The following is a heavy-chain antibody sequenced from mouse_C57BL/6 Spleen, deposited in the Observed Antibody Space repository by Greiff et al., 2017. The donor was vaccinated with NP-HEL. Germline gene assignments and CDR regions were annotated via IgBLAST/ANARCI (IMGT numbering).Heavy chain of an antibody. D-gene: IGHD3-1*01. Sequence: EVQLEESEGGLVQPGSSVKLSCTASGFTFSDYYMAWVSQVPEKGLEWVANINYDGSSTYYLESLKSRSIFSRDNAKIILYLQMRSLKSEDTATYYCARNSSYYFDYWGQGTTLTVSS. CDR3: ARNSSYYFDY. CDR2: INYDGSST. CDR1: GFTFSDYY. J-gene: IGHJ2*01. V-gene: IGHV5-16*01.